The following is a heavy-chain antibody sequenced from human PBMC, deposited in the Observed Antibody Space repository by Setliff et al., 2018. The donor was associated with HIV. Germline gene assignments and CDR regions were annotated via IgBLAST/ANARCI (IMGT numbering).Heavy chain of an antibody. D-gene: IGHD3-22*01. CDR1: GYTFTGYY. CDR2: INPNSGGT. CDR3: ARGKLHNYAGRTYLDAFDI. Sequence: ASVKVSCKASGYTFTGYYMHWVRQAPGQGLEWMGWINPNSGGTNYAQKFQGRVTMTRDTSISTAYMELSRLRSDDTAVYYCARGKLHNYAGRTYLDAFDIWGQGTMVTVSS. V-gene: IGHV1-2*02. J-gene: IGHJ3*02.